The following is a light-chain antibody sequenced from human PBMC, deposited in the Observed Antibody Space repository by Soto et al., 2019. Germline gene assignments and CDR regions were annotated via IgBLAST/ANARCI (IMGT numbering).Light chain of an antibody. Sequence: EIVLTQSPGTLSLSPGERATLSCRASQSVSSSYLAWYQQKPGQAPRLLIYGASSRATGIPDRFSGSGSGTAFTVTISRLEPEDSEVYYCQQYGSSPRTFGQGTKVEIK. CDR1: QSVSSSY. V-gene: IGKV3-20*01. CDR3: QQYGSSPRT. J-gene: IGKJ2*01. CDR2: GAS.